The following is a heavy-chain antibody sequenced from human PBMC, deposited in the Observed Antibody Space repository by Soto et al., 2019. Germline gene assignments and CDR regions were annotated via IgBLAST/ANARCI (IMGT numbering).Heavy chain of an antibody. D-gene: IGHD2-2*01. J-gene: IGHJ6*02. CDR2: IKQDGSEK. CDR3: ARDPSIVLVPAATYYYYYYGMDV. V-gene: IGHV3-7*01. Sequence: EVQLVESGGGLVQPGGSLRLSCAASGFTFSSYWMSWVRQAPGKGLEWVANIKQDGSEKYYVDSVKDRFTISRDNAKNSLYLQMNSLRAEDTAVYYCARDPSIVLVPAATYYYYYYGMDVWGQGTTVTVSS. CDR1: GFTFSSYW.